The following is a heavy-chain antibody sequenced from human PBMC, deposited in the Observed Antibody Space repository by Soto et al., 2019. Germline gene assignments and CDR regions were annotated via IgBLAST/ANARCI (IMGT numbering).Heavy chain of an antibody. D-gene: IGHD1-26*01. V-gene: IGHV3-48*03. CDR1: GFTFSNYE. Sequence: PGGSLRLSCVASGFTFSNYEMNWVRQAPGKGLEWVSYISSSAYTIYYADSVKGRFTISRDNAKNSLYLQMNNLRADDTAIYYCAKWTYLDFWGQGTRVTVSS. CDR2: ISSSAYTI. CDR3: AKWTYLDF. J-gene: IGHJ4*02.